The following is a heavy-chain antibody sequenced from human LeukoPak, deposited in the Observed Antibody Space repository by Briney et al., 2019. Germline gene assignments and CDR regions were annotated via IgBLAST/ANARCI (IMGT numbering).Heavy chain of an antibody. CDR3: ARALLWFGELFDYGMDV. D-gene: IGHD3-10*01. V-gene: IGHV3-53*01. CDR2: IYSGGST. CDR1: GFTVSSSY. Sequence: GGSLRLSCAASGFTVSSSYMSWVRQAPGKGLEWVSVIYSGGSTYYADSVKGRFTISRDNSKNTLYLQMNSLRAEDTAVYYCARALLWFGELFDYGMDVWGKGTTVTVSS. J-gene: IGHJ6*04.